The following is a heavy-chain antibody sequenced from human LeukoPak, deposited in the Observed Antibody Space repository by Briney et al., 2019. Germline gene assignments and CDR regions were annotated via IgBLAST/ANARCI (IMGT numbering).Heavy chain of an antibody. CDR2: NKNKASGYTT. J-gene: IGHJ4*02. D-gene: IGHD3-22*01. CDR3: VRTSHDSNRYFFEY. CDR1: GFSLRDHF. V-gene: IGHV3-72*01. Sequence: GGPLRLSCAAWGFSLRDHFKDGLRQAPGGGGEGVGRNKNKASGYTTEYAASVKGRFTISRDGSKNSLYLQMGSLKTEDTAVYYCVRTSHDSNRYFFEYWGQGTLVTVSS.